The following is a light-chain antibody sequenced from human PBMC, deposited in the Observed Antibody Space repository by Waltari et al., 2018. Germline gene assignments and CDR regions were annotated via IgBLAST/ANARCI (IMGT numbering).Light chain of an antibody. V-gene: IGLV4-69*01. CDR3: QAWDTAFNWV. J-gene: IGLJ3*02. CDR1: SGHSTYA. CDR2: LNDDGSH. Sequence: QLVLTQSPSASASLGASVKLTCTLSSGHSTYAIAWYQQQPEKGPRFFLKLNDDGSHIRGDGIPDRFSGSSSGAERYLTISSLQSEDEADYYCQAWDTAFNWVFGGGTKLTVL.